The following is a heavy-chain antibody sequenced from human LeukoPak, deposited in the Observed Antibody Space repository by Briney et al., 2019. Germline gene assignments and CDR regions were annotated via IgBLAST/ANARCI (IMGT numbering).Heavy chain of an antibody. CDR3: ARLSSGPSYGTTYFEN. V-gene: IGHV5-51*01. J-gene: IGHJ4*02. CDR2: IYPGDSDT. CDR1: GYSFTTSW. D-gene: IGHD5-18*01. Sequence: AESLQISCHGSGYSFTTSWIARVRQMSGNALEWMGSIYPGDSDTRYRPSFQGPVTISVDKSVTAAYLQWSSLKASDTAMFYCARLSSGPSYGTTYFENWGQGTLVTVSS.